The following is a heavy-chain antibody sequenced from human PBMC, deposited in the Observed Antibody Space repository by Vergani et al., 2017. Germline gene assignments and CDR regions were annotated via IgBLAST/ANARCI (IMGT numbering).Heavy chain of an antibody. D-gene: IGHD3-10*01. Sequence: QVQLQQWGAGLLKPSETLSLTCAVYGGSFSGYYWSWIRQPPGKGLEWIGEINHSGSTNYNPSLKSRVTISVDTSKNQFTLKLSSVTAADTAVYYCARGGVRGKWGQGTLVTVSS. CDR3: ARGGVRGK. V-gene: IGHV4-34*01. J-gene: IGHJ4*02. CDR2: INHSGST. CDR1: GGSFSGYY.